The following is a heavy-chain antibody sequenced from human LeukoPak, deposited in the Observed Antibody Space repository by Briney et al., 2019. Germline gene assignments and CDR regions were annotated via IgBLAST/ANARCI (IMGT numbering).Heavy chain of an antibody. CDR1: GGSISSYF. Sequence: SETLSLTCTVSGGSISSYFWSWIRQPPGKGLEGIGYIYYSGSANYNPSLKSRVTISVDTSKNQFSLKLSSVTAADTAVYYCARHRDSAGALGWGQGTLVTVSS. CDR3: ARHRDSAGALG. J-gene: IGHJ4*02. D-gene: IGHD6-19*01. V-gene: IGHV4-59*08. CDR2: IYYSGSA.